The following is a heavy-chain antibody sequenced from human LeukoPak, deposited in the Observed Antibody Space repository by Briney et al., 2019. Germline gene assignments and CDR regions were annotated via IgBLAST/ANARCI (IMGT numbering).Heavy chain of an antibody. Sequence: PGGSLRLSCAAPGFTFSSYEMNWVRQAPGKGLEWVSYISSRGSTIYYADSVKGRFTISRDNAKNLLYLQMNSLRAEDTAVYYCARQVHYYGSGSYSGAYDYWGQGTLVTVSS. CDR1: GFTFSSYE. CDR2: ISSRGSTI. J-gene: IGHJ4*02. CDR3: ARQVHYYGSGSYSGAYDY. V-gene: IGHV3-48*03. D-gene: IGHD3-10*01.